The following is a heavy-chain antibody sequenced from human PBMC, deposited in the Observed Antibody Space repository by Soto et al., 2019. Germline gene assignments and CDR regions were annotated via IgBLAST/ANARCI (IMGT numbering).Heavy chain of an antibody. D-gene: IGHD3-3*01. CDR1: GYTFTSYG. CDR3: ARGWSGYFYYYGMDV. J-gene: IGHJ6*02. Sequence: ASVKVSCKASGYTFTSYGISWVRQAPGQGLEWMGWISAYNGNTNYAQKLQGRVTMTTDTSTSTAYMELRSLRSGDTAVYYCARGWSGYFYYYGMDVWGQGTTVTVS. CDR2: ISAYNGNT. V-gene: IGHV1-18*04.